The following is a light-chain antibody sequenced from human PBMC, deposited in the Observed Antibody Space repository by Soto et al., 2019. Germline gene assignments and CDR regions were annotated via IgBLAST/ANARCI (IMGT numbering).Light chain of an antibody. CDR3: QSYDSSLSGSV. Sequence: QSVLTQPPSVSGAPGQRVTISCTGSSSNIGAGYDVHWYQQLPGTAPKLLIYGNSNRPSGVPDRFSGSKSGPSASLAITGLQAEDEADYYCQSYDSSLSGSVFGGGPKLTVL. CDR2: GNS. J-gene: IGLJ2*01. CDR1: SSNIGAGYD. V-gene: IGLV1-40*01.